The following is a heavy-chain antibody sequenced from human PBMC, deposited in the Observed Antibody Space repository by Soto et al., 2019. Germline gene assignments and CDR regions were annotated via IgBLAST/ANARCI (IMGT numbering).Heavy chain of an antibody. CDR3: AAVRYDYGDLIDAFDI. CDR2: IVVGSGNT. D-gene: IGHD4-17*01. V-gene: IGHV1-58*02. CDR1: GGTFSSYA. Sequence: GASVKVSCKASGGTFSSYAISWVRQARGQRLEWIGWIVVGSGNTNYAQKFQERVTITRDMSTSTAYMELSSLRSEDTAVYYCAAVRYDYGDLIDAFDIWGQGTMVTVSS. J-gene: IGHJ3*02.